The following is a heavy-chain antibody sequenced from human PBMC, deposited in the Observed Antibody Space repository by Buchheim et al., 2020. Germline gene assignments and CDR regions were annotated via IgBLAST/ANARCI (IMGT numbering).Heavy chain of an antibody. D-gene: IGHD4-17*01. CDR1: GGSISSSSYY. Sequence: QLQLQESGPGLVKPSETLSLTCTVSGGSISSSSYYWGWIRQPPGKGLEWIGYIYYSGSTYYNPSLKSRVTISVDTSKNQFSLKLSSVTAADTAVYYCARGRNDYGDYGVGYYFDYWGQGTL. CDR3: ARGRNDYGDYGVGYYFDY. J-gene: IGHJ4*02. V-gene: IGHV4-30-4*08. CDR2: IYYSGST.